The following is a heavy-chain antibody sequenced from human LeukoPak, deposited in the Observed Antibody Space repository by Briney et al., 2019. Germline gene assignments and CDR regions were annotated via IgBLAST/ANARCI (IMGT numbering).Heavy chain of an antibody. CDR2: VNPNSGNT. J-gene: IGHJ5*02. D-gene: IGHD1-26*01. CDR1: GYTFTSYD. CDR3: ARRALEVGAGGYNWFDP. V-gene: IGHV1-8*03. Sequence: ASVKVSCKASGYTFTSYDINWVRQATGQGLEWMGWVNPNSGNTGYAQKFQGRVTITRNTSISTAYMELSSLRSEDTAVYYCARRALEVGAGGYNWFDPWGQGTLVTVSS.